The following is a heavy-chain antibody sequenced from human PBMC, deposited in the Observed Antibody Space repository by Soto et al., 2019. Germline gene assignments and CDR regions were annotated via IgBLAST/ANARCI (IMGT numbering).Heavy chain of an antibody. Sequence: GASVKVSCKASGYTFTSYDINWVRQATGQGLEWMGWMNPNSGNTGYAQKFQGRVTITRDTSASTAYMELSSLRSEDTAVYYYARDPGIAARRAFDYWGQGTLVTVSS. V-gene: IGHV1-8*01. D-gene: IGHD6-6*01. CDR2: MNPNSGNT. CDR1: GYTFTSYD. J-gene: IGHJ4*02. CDR3: ARDPGIAARRAFDY.